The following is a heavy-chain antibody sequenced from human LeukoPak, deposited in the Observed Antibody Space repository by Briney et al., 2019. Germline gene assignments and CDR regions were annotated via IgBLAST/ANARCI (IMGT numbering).Heavy chain of an antibody. D-gene: IGHD2-15*01. J-gene: IGHJ3*02. CDR1: GFTFSSYG. CDR3: ARDECSGGGCYSSGFDAFDI. V-gene: IGHV3-33*01. Sequence: GGSLRLSCAASGFTFSSYGMYWVRQAPGKGLEWVAVILYDGRNKYYADSVKGGFTISRDNSKNTLYMQMNSLRAEDTAVYYCARDECSGGGCYSSGFDAFDIWGQGTMVTVSS. CDR2: ILYDGRNK.